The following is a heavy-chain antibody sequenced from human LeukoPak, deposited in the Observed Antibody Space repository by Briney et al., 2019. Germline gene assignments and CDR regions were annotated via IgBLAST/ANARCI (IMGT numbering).Heavy chain of an antibody. J-gene: IGHJ6*03. D-gene: IGHD5-18*01. CDR3: AKDFFRNSYGYYSASIDYYYYMDV. Sequence: GGSLRLSCAASGFTFSSYAMSWVRQAPGKGLEWVSAISGSGGSTYYADSVKGRFTISRDNSKNTLYLQMNSLRAEDTAVYYCAKDFFRNSYGYYSASIDYYYYMDVWGKGTTVTVSS. CDR2: ISGSGGST. CDR1: GFTFSSYA. V-gene: IGHV3-23*01.